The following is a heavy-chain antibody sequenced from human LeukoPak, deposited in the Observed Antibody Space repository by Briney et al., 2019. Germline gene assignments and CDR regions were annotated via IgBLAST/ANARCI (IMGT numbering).Heavy chain of an antibody. V-gene: IGHV4-59*08. CDR2: IYYSGST. CDR1: GGSISSYY. Sequence: PSETLSLTCTVSGGSISSYYWSWIRQPPGKGLEWIGYIYYSGSTNYNPSLKSRVTISVDTSKNQFSLKLSSVTAADTAVYYCARSRAPHYFAYWGQGTLVTVSS. J-gene: IGHJ4*02. CDR3: ARSRAPHYFAY.